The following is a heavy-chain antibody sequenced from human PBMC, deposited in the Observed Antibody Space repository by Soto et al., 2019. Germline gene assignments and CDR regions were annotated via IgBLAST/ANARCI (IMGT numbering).Heavy chain of an antibody. D-gene: IGHD2-2*01. CDR2: INPSGGST. CDR3: ARVGCSSTSCYHWFDP. CDR1: GYTFTSYY. V-gene: IGHV1-46*01. J-gene: IGHJ5*02. Sequence: ASVKVSCKASGYTFTSYYMHWVRQAPGQGLEWMGIINPSGGSTSYAQKFQGRVTMTRDTSTSTVYMELSSLRSEDTAVYYCARVGCSSTSCYHWFDPWGQGTLVTVSS.